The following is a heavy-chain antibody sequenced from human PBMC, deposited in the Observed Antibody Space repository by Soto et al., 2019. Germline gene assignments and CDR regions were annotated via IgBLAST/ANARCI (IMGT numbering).Heavy chain of an antibody. V-gene: IGHV1-3*01. J-gene: IGHJ4*02. CDR1: GYTFTSYA. Sequence: GASVKVSCKASGYTFTSYAMHWVRQAPGQRLEWMGRINAGNGNTKNSQKFQGRVTITRDTSASTAYMELSSLRSEDTAVYYCARSIVVVTALDYWGQGTLVTVSA. D-gene: IGHD2-21*02. CDR3: ARSIVVVTALDY. CDR2: INAGNGNT.